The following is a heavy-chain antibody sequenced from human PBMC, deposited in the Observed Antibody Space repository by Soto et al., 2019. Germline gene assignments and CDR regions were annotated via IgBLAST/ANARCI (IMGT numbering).Heavy chain of an antibody. D-gene: IGHD1-26*01. V-gene: IGHV4-31*08. CDR3: AHRSYNNYLDY. CDR2: IYYSGST. J-gene: IGHJ4*02. Sequence: SETLSLTCTVSGGSISSGGYYWSWIRQHPGKGLEWIGYIYYSGSTYYNPSLKSRLTITKDTSKNQVVLTMTNMDPVDTATYYCAHRSYNNYLDYWGQGTLVTVSS. CDR1: GGSISSGGYY.